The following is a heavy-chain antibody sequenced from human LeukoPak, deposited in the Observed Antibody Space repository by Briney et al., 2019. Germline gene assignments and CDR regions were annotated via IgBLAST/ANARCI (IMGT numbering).Heavy chain of an antibody. CDR1: GFTFSNAW. CDR2: IKSKTDGGTT. CDR3: TTKVRYFDWLLYRENWFDP. Sequence: GGSLRLSCAASGFTFSNAWMSWVRQAPGKGLEWVGRIKSKTDGGTTDYAAPVKGRSTISRDDSKNTLYLQMNSLKTEDTAVYHCTTKVRYFDWLLYRENWFDPWGQGTLVTVSS. V-gene: IGHV3-15*01. D-gene: IGHD3-9*01. J-gene: IGHJ5*02.